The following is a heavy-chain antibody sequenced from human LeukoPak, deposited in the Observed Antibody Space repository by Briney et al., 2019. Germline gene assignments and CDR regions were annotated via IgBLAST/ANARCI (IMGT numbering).Heavy chain of an antibody. CDR3: ASTGRIDY. V-gene: IGHV3-74*01. Sequence: PGGSLRLSCAASGFTFSSYWMHWVRQTPGRGLVWVARINTDGTIIDYADSVQGRFTISRDNAKNTLYLQMNSLRAEDTAVYYCASTGRIDYWGQGTLVTVSS. CDR1: GFTFSSYW. J-gene: IGHJ4*02. CDR2: INTDGTII.